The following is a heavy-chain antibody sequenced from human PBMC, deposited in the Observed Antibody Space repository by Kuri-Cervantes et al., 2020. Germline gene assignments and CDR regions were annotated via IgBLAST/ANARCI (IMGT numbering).Heavy chain of an antibody. CDR3: AKTINYDSSGSRGYYYYGMDV. V-gene: IGHV4-31*03. J-gene: IGHJ6*02. CDR1: GGSISSGGYY. CDR2: IYYSGST. D-gene: IGHD3-22*01. Sequence: LRLSCPVSGGSISSGGYYWSWIRQHPGKGLESIGYIYYSGSTYYNPSLKSRVTISVDTSNNQFSLKLSSVTAADTAVYYCAKTINYDSSGSRGYYYYGMDVWGQGTTVTVSS.